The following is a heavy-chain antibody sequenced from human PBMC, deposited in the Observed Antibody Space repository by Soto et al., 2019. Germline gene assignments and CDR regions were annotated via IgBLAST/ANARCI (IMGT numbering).Heavy chain of an antibody. CDR3: ASFFYYDSSGYYFSYAFDI. D-gene: IGHD3-22*01. Sequence: GESLKISCKGSGYSFTSYWIGWVRQMPGKGLEWMGIIYPGDSDTRYSPSFQGQVTISADKSISTAYLQWSSLKASDTAMYYCASFFYYDSSGYYFSYAFDIWGQGTMVTVSS. CDR1: GYSFTSYW. CDR2: IYPGDSDT. V-gene: IGHV5-51*01. J-gene: IGHJ3*02.